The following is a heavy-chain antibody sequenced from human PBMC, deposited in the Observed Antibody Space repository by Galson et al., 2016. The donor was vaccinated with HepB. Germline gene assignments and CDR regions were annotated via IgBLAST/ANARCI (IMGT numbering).Heavy chain of an antibody. V-gene: IGHV3-48*01. CDR3: TKDSDKRPTIHAEYFQH. Sequence: SLRLSCAGSGFSYSDYSINWVRQAPGKGLEWVSYLSSTSTLIYYADSVKGRFTISRDNSRNSAFLQMNSLRAEDTAVYFCTKDSDKRPTIHAEYFQHWGQGTLVTVSS. D-gene: IGHD2-21*01. CDR1: GFSYSDYS. CDR2: LSSTSTLI. J-gene: IGHJ1*01.